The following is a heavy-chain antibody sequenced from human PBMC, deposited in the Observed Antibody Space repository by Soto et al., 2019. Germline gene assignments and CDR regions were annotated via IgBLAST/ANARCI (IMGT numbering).Heavy chain of an antibody. V-gene: IGHV4-59*08. J-gene: IGHJ4*02. CDR3: ARHPTYCGSINCPNDY. Sequence: SETLSLTCTVSGVSISNYYWSWIRQPPGRGLEWIGYIYDSGSTNYNPSLKSRVTISVDMSKNQFSLKLSSVTATDTAVYYCARHPTYCGSINCPNDYWGQGTLVTVSS. CDR2: IYDSGST. CDR1: GVSISNYY. D-gene: IGHD2-2*01.